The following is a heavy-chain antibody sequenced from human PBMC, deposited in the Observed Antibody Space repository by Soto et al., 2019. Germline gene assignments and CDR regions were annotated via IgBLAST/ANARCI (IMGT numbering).Heavy chain of an antibody. CDR1: GFTFSSYG. D-gene: IGHD6-13*01. J-gene: IGHJ4*02. CDR2: ISYDGSNK. Sequence: GGSLRLSCAASGFTFSSYGMHWVRQAPGKGLEWVAVISYDGSNKYYADSVKGRFTISRDNSKNTLYLQMNSLRAEDTAVYYCAKGGSSSWYYFDYWRQGTLVTVSS. V-gene: IGHV3-30*18. CDR3: AKGGSSSWYYFDY.